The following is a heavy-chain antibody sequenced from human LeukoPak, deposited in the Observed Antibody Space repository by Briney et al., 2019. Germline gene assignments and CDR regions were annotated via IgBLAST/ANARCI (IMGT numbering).Heavy chain of an antibody. V-gene: IGHV3-53*01. J-gene: IGHJ6*02. D-gene: IGHD6-13*01. CDR1: GFTVSSNY. CDR3: ASLVTRYSSPEKGGMDV. CDR2: IYSGGST. Sequence: GGSLRLSCAASGFTVSSNYMSWVRQAPGKGLEWVSVIYSGGSTYYADSVKGRFTISRDNSKNTLYLQMNSLRAEDTAVYYCASLVTRYSSPEKGGMDVWGQGTTVTVSS.